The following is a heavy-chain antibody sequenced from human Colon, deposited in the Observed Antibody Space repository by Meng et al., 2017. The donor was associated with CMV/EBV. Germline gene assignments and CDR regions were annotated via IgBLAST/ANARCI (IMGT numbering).Heavy chain of an antibody. Sequence: GGSLRPSCAASGFTFSNSAMNWVRQAPGQGLEWVSSISGTGDSTYCAASVKGRFTISRDTSENTLFLQMNKLRVEDTAVYYCARGTIPSGNYFGYFDHWGQGSLVTVSS. D-gene: IGHD1-7*01. CDR3: ARGTIPSGNYFGYFDH. V-gene: IGHV3-23*01. CDR2: ISGTGDST. CDR1: GFTFSNSA. J-gene: IGHJ4*02.